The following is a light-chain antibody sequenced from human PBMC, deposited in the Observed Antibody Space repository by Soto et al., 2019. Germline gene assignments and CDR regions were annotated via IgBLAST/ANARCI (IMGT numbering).Light chain of an antibody. V-gene: IGLV2-14*01. CDR2: DVS. CDR3: SSYTSSSTLPYV. Sequence: QSALTQPASVSGSPGQSITISCTGTSSDVGGYNYVSWYQQHPGKAPKLMIYDVSNRPSGVSNRFSGSKSGNTASLTISGLQAEDEADYYCSSYTSSSTLPYVFVTGTKLTVL. CDR1: SSDVGGYNY. J-gene: IGLJ1*01.